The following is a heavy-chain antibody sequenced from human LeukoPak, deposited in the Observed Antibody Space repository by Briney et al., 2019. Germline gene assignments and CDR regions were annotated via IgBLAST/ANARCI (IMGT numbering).Heavy chain of an antibody. Sequence: QTGGSLRLSCTVSGFIFSNSGMHWVRRAPGKGLEWVANIKQDGSEKYYVDSVKGRFTISRDNAKNSLYLQMNSLRAEDTAVYYCARDEGYSYHWGQGTLVTVSS. J-gene: IGHJ4*02. V-gene: IGHV3-7*01. CDR2: IKQDGSEK. D-gene: IGHD5-18*01. CDR3: ARDEGYSYH. CDR1: GFIFSNSG.